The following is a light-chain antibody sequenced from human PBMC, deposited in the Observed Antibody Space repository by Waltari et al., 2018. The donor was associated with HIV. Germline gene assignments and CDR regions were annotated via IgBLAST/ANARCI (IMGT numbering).Light chain of an antibody. Sequence: QAALTQPASVSGSPGQSITIPCTETSRDVGIDSLVSWYQPYEGQAPKLLIYEVTKRPSRISSRFSGSKSGNTASLTISDLQAEDEAKYYCCSYANSATFVVFGGGTRVTV. CDR2: EVT. V-gene: IGLV2-23*02. J-gene: IGLJ2*01. CDR3: CSYANSATFVV. CDR1: SRDVGIDSL.